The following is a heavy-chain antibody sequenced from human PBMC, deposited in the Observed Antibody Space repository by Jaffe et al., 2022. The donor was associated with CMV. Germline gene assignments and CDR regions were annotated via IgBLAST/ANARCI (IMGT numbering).Heavy chain of an antibody. J-gene: IGHJ5*02. CDR2: ISSSGSTI. D-gene: IGHD3-3*01. Sequence: EVQLVESGGGLVQPGGSLRLSCAASGFTFSSYEMNWVRQAPGKGLEWVSYISSSGSTIYYADSVKGRFTISRDNAKNSLYLQMNSLRAEDTAVYYCAIFRFLDHWFDPWGQGTLVTVSS. CDR3: AIFRFLDHWFDP. V-gene: IGHV3-48*03. CDR1: GFTFSSYE.